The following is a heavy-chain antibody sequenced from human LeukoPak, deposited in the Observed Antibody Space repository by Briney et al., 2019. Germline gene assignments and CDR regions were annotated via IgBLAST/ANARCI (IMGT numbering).Heavy chain of an antibody. CDR2: ISGSATST. J-gene: IGHJ5*02. Sequence: GGSLRLSCAASGFTFSSYAMSWVRQAPGKGLEWVSGISGSATSTYYADSVKGRFTSSRDNSKNTLYLQMNSLRAEDTAVYYCAKGEMATITHWFEPWGQGTLVTVSS. V-gene: IGHV3-23*01. D-gene: IGHD5-24*01. CDR3: AKGEMATITHWFEP. CDR1: GFTFSSYA.